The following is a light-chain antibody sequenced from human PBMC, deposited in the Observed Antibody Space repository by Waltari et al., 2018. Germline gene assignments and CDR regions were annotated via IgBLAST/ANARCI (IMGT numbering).Light chain of an antibody. J-gene: IGLJ1*01. CDR2: YDR. Sequence: SYVVTQPPSVSVAPGETATIPCGGDNIGTYSVHWYQQKAGQAPVLVIFYDRDRPSGIPDRFSGSNAGNPATLTISRVEAGDEARYYCHVWHPHVDPGVFGTGTEVTVL. CDR1: NIGTYS. CDR3: HVWHPHVDPGV. V-gene: IGLV3-21*04.